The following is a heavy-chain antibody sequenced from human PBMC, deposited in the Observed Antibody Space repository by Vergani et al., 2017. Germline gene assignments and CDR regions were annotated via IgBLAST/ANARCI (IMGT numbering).Heavy chain of an antibody. V-gene: IGHV4-38-2*01. CDR3: ARSQGDYLYFDL. CDR2: IHNRGKT. J-gene: IGHJ2*01. CDR1: GYSIGSGFY. D-gene: IGHD4-17*01. Sequence: QVRLEESGPGLVKPSETLSLTCSVSGYSIGSGFYWAWIRQSPGEGLQWLTSIHNRGKTYHTPSLKSRVSVSLDTSKNRFSLNLTSVTATDTAVYYCARSQGDYLYFDLWGPGSLVTVSS.